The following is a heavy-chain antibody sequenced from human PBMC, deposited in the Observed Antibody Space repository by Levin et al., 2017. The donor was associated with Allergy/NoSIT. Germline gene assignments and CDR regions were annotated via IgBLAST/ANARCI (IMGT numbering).Heavy chain of an antibody. D-gene: IGHD3-16*02. CDR1: GFTFTSFC. CDR2: IKQDGSET. J-gene: IGHJ6*02. V-gene: IGHV3-7*01. CDR3: AREEGWGYHYGMDV. Sequence: PSETLSLTCAASGFTFTSFCMTWVRQAPGKGLEWVANIKQDGSETYYVDSVKGRFTISRDNAKNSVYLQMNSLRVDDAAVYYCAREEGWGYHYGMDVWGQGTAVTVSS.